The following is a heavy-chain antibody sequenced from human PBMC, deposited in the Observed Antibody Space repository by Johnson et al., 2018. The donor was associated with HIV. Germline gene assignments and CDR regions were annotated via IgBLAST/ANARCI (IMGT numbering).Heavy chain of an antibody. CDR1: GFTFDDYA. Sequence: QLVESGGGLVQPGRSLRLSCAASGFTFDDYAMPWVRQAPGKGLEWGSGTSWNSGSIGDGDAVKGRFTISRDNSKNTLYLQMNSLRAEDTAVYYCAKASNYYDSSRHAFDIWGQGTMVTVSS. V-gene: IGHV3-9*01. CDR3: AKASNYYDSSRHAFDI. D-gene: IGHD3-22*01. J-gene: IGHJ3*02. CDR2: TSWNSGSI.